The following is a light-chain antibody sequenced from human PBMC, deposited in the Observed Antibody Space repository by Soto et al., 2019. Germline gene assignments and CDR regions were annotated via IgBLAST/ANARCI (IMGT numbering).Light chain of an antibody. J-gene: IGKJ3*01. CDR1: QSVSNNY. V-gene: IGKV3-20*01. CDR2: GAS. Sequence: ESVLTQSPGTLSLSPGERATLSCRASQSVSNNYLAWYQQKPGQAPRLLIYGASSRATGIPERFSGSGSGTDFTLTISRLEPEDFAVYYCQQYGSSPPFTFGPATKVDIK. CDR3: QQYGSSPPFT.